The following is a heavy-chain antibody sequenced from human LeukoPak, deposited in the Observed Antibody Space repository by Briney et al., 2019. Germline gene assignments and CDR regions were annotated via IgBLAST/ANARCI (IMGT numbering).Heavy chain of an antibody. CDR3: ASSLYCYGSEKPFDY. Sequence: ASVKVSCKASGYTXTSYYMHWVRQAPGQGLEWMGIINPSGGSTSYAQKFQGRVNLTRDTSTSTVYMELSSLRSEDTAVYYCASSLYCYGSEKPFDYWGQGTLVTVSS. CDR1: GYTXTSYY. D-gene: IGHD3-10*01. J-gene: IGHJ4*02. CDR2: INPSGGST. V-gene: IGHV1-46*01.